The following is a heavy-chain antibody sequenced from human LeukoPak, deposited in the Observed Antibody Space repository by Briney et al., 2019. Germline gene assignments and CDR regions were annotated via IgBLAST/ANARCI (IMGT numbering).Heavy chain of an antibody. CDR1: GSTFSTYW. CDR2: IKQDGREK. J-gene: IGHJ4*02. Sequence: GGSLRLSCAASGSTFSTYWMSWVRQAPGKGLEWVANIKQDGREKYYVDSVKGRFTMSRDNANNSLYLQLNSLRAEDTAVYYCARGEYYDSSGYYADYWGQGTLVTVSS. D-gene: IGHD3-22*01. CDR3: ARGEYYDSSGYYADY. V-gene: IGHV3-7*04.